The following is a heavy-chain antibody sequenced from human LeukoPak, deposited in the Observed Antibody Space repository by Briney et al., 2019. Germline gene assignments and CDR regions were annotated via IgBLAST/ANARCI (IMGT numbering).Heavy chain of an antibody. CDR3: AKEAGDILYYFDY. J-gene: IGHJ4*02. D-gene: IGHD5/OR15-5a*01. Sequence: GGALRLSCAASGFTFSSYGMHWVRQAPGKGLEWVAVISYDGSNKYYADSVKGRFTISRDNSKNTLYLQMNSLRAEDTAVYYCAKEAGDILYYFDYWGQGTLVTVSS. CDR2: ISYDGSNK. CDR1: GFTFSSYG. V-gene: IGHV3-30*18.